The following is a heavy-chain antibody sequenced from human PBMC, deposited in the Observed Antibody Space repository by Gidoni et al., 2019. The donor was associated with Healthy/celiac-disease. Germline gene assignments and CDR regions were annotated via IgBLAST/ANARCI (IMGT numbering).Heavy chain of an antibody. CDR2: ISSRGSTI. Sequence: QGQLVESGRGLVKPGGSLTPSCAAPGFTFSDYYMSWFRQAPGKGLEWVSYISSRGSTIYNADSVKGRFTISRDNAKNSLYLQMNSLRAEDTAVYYCARVVYGDYVPDYWGQGTLVTVSS. CDR3: ARVVYGDYVPDY. D-gene: IGHD4-17*01. V-gene: IGHV3-11*01. CDR1: GFTFSDYY. J-gene: IGHJ4*02.